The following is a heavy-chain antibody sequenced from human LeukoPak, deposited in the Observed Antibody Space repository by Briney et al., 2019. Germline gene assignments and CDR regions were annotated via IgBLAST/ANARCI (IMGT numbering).Heavy chain of an antibody. Sequence: GGSLRLSCAASGFTFSSYSMNWVRQAPGKGLEWVSSISSSSSYIYYADSVKGRFTISRDNAKNSLYLQMNSLRAEDTAVYYCAKAPCGSCYSADYWGQGTLVTVSS. D-gene: IGHD2-15*01. CDR2: ISSSSSYI. J-gene: IGHJ4*02. V-gene: IGHV3-21*01. CDR3: AKAPCGSCYSADY. CDR1: GFTFSSYS.